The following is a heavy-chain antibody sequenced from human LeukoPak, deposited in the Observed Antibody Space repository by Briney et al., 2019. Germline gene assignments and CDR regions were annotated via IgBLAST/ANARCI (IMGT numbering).Heavy chain of an antibody. Sequence: SETLSLTCTVSGGSISSYSWSWIRQPPGKGLGWIGYIYYSGSTNYNPSLKSRLTISVDTSKNQFSLKLSSVTAADTAVYYCARGMTTGPDPWGQGILVTVSS. D-gene: IGHD4-17*01. V-gene: IGHV4-59*08. CDR1: GGSISSYS. CDR2: IYYSGST. CDR3: ARGMTTGPDP. J-gene: IGHJ5*02.